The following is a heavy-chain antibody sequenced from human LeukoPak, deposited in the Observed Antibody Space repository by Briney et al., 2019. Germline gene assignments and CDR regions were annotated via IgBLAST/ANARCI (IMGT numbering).Heavy chain of an antibody. CDR1: GASVSSYY. J-gene: IGHJ3*02. CDR2: IYYSGTT. V-gene: IGHV4-59*02. CDR3: ARDFAFDI. Sequence: PSETLSITCTVSGASVSSYYWSWIRQTPGKGLEWIGYIYYSGTTNYNPSLKSRVTISVDTSKNQFSLKLSSVTAADTAVYYCARDFAFDIWGQGTMVTVSS.